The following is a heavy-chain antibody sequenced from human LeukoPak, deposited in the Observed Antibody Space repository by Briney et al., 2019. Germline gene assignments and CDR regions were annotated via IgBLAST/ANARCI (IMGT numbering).Heavy chain of an antibody. Sequence: SETLSLTCTVSGGSISGYYWSWIRQPPGKGLEWSGYIYYSGSTNYNPSLKSRLTISVDTSKNQFSLKLSSVTAADTAVYYCARVHSGYESGANWFDPWGQGTLVTVSS. CDR1: GGSISGYY. CDR2: IYYSGST. D-gene: IGHD5-12*01. CDR3: ARVHSGYESGANWFDP. V-gene: IGHV4-59*01. J-gene: IGHJ5*02.